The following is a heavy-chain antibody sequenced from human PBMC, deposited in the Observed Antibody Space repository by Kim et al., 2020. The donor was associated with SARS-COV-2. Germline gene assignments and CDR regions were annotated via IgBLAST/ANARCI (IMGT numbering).Heavy chain of an antibody. Sequence: ASVKVSCKASGYSFSDYGVSWVRQAPGQGLEWMGWISAHDGDTNYAEKFEGRVTSSTDTSTGNVHMELKTVRSAHTAVYYCARDLHQRQTAGWNSDYWGQ. CDR1: GYSFSDYG. J-gene: IGHJ4*02. CDR2: ISAHDGDT. CDR3: ARDLHQRQTAGWNSDY. V-gene: IGHV1-18*04. D-gene: IGHD1-1*01.